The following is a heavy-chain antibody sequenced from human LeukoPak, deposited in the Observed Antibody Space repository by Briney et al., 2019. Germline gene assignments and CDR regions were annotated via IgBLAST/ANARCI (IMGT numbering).Heavy chain of an antibody. V-gene: IGHV1-46*01. CDR2: INPSGGST. CDR3: ASATNYFDY. CDR1: GYTFISYY. J-gene: IGHJ4*02. Sequence: ASVKVSCKASGYTFISYYMHWVRQAPGQGLEWMGIINPSGGSTSYAQKFQGRVTMTRDTSISTAYMELSRLRSDDTAVYYCASATNYFDYWGQGTLVTVSS. D-gene: IGHD1-26*01.